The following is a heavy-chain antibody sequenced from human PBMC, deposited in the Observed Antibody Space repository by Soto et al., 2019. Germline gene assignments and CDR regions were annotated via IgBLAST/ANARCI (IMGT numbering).Heavy chain of an antibody. CDR2: ISSSSSII. J-gene: IGHJ4*02. V-gene: IGHV3-48*01. CDR1: GFTFSSYS. CDR3: VRDENYLSKHDY. D-gene: IGHD1-7*01. Sequence: EVQLVASGGGSVQPGGSLRLSCAASGFTFSSYSMNWVRQAPGRRLEWVSYISSSSSIIYYADSVKGRFTISRDNAKNSLYLQMNNLGAEDTAVYYCVRDENYLSKHDYWGQGTLVTVSS.